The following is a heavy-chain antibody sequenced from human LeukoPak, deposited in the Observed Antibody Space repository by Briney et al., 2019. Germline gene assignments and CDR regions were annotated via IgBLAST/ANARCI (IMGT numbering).Heavy chain of an antibody. CDR3: AKAYQWLYDAFDI. D-gene: IGHD6-19*01. V-gene: IGHV3-9*01. CDR2: ISWNSGSI. J-gene: IGHJ3*02. Sequence: GGSLRPSCAASGFTFDDYAMHWVRQAPGKGLEWVSSISWNSGSIGYADSVKGRFTISRDNAKNSLYLQMSSLRAEDTALYCCAKAYQWLYDAFDIWGQGTMVTVSS. CDR1: GFTFDDYA.